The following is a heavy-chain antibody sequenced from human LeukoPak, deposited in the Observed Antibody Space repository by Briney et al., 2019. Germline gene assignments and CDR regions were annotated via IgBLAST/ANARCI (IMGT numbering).Heavy chain of an antibody. D-gene: IGHD3-16*01. J-gene: IGHJ4*02. Sequence: GGSLSLSCAAAGFTFSSYRMNWVRQAPGKGLEWVSYISSSSSTIYYADSVKGRFTISRDNAKNSLYLQMNSLRAEDTAVYYCARDQGGVGYWGQGTLVTVSS. V-gene: IGHV3-48*01. CDR3: ARDQGGVGY. CDR1: GFTFSSYR. CDR2: ISSSSSTI.